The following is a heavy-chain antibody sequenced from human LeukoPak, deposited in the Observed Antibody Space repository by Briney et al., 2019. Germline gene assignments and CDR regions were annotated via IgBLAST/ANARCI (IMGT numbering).Heavy chain of an antibody. CDR1: GYMFTNYW. V-gene: IGHV5-51*01. Sequence: AEALKIPCKGSGYMFTNYWIGWVRQLPGKGLEWLGIIYPGDSETRYSPSYQGQVTISADKSISTAYLQWSSLKASDTAMYYCARQTGWLQFDAFDIWGQGTMVTVSS. CDR2: IYPGDSET. D-gene: IGHD5-24*01. J-gene: IGHJ3*02. CDR3: ARQTGWLQFDAFDI.